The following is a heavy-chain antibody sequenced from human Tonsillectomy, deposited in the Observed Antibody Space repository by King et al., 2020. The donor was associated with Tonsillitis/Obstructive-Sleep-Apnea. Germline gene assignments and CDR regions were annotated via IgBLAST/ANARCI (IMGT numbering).Heavy chain of an antibody. J-gene: IGHJ6*03. CDR1: GFTFGDYV. V-gene: IGHV3-49*04. CDR2: IRSKAYGGTT. Sequence: VQLVESGGGLVQPGRSLRLSCTASGFTFGDYVMSWVRQAPGKGLEWVGFIRSKAYGGTTESAAAVKGRFTLTRDDSKSIAYLQMNSLKSEDTAVYYCTRNRSSDPSGIIVEGYYHYYKDVWGKGTRLTASS. CDR3: TRNRSSDPSGIIVEGYYHYYKDV. D-gene: IGHD2-15*01.